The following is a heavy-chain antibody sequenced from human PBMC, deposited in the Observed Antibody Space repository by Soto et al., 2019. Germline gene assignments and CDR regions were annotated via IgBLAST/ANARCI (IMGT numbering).Heavy chain of an antibody. D-gene: IGHD6-13*01. J-gene: IGHJ4*02. V-gene: IGHV1-46*01. CDR3: ARDQYSPGVFGSSWKLDY. CDR2: INPSGGST. CDR1: GYTFTSYY. Sequence: GASVKVSCKASGYTFTSYYMHWVRQAPGQGLEWMGIINPSGGSTSYAQKFQGRVTMTRDTSTSTVYMELSSLRSEDTAVYYCARDQYSPGVFGSSWKLDYWGRGTLVTVSS.